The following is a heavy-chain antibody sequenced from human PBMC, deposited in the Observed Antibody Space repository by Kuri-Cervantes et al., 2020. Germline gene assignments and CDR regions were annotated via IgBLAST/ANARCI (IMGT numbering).Heavy chain of an antibody. V-gene: IGHV6-1*01. J-gene: IGHJ3*01. Sequence: SETLSLTCAISGDSVSSNSTSWNWIRQSPSRGLEWLGRTYYRSKWYDDYAPSMKSRISINPDTSKNQFSLQLSSVTPEDTAVYYCARGWVLGVWGQGTMVTVSS. D-gene: IGHD3-16*01. CDR2: TYYRSKWYD. CDR1: GDSVSSNSTS. CDR3: ARGWVLGV.